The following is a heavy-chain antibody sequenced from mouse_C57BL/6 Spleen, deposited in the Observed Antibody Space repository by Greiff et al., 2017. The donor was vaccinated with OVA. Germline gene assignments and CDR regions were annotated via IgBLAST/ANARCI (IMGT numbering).Heavy chain of an antibody. CDR2: IYPRSGNT. V-gene: IGHV1-81*01. J-gene: IGHJ2*01. CDR3: ARGDYGGYYGY. CDR1: GYTFTSYG. Sequence: QVQLQQSGAELARPGASVTLSCKASGYTFTSYGISWVKQRTGQGLEWIGEIYPRSGNTYYNEKFKGKATLTADKSSSTAYMELRSLTSEDSAVYFCARGDYGGYYGYWGQGTTLTVSS. D-gene: IGHD2-3*01.